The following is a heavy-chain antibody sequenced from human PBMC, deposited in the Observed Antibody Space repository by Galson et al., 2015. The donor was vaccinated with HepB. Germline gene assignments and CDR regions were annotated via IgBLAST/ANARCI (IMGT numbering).Heavy chain of an antibody. CDR2: INAGNGNT. Sequence: SVKVSCKASGYTFTSYAMHWVRQAPGQRLEWMGWINAGNGNTKYSQKFQGRVTITRDTSASTAYMELSSLRSEDTAVYYCARGEEDYGSGSYYRTFPYYFDYWGQGTLVTVSS. J-gene: IGHJ4*02. CDR1: GYTFTSYA. CDR3: ARGEEDYGSGSYYRTFPYYFDY. V-gene: IGHV1-3*01. D-gene: IGHD3-10*01.